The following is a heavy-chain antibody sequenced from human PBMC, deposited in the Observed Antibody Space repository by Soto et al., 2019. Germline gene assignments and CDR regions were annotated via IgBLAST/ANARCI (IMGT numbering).Heavy chain of an antibody. CDR1: GFSFNSYA. Sequence: PXGSLRLTCVASGFSFNSYAMHWVRQAPGKGLEWVAVISYDGSNKYYADSVKGRFTISRDNSRNTLYLQMNSLRGDDTAVYYCESEVTSGWFDTWGQGTLVTVSS. V-gene: IGHV3-30-3*01. CDR2: ISYDGSNK. D-gene: IGHD7-27*01. J-gene: IGHJ5*02. CDR3: ESEVTSGWFDT.